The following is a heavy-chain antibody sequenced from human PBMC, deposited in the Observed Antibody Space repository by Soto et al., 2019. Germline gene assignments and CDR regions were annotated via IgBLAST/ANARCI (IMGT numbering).Heavy chain of an antibody. CDR2: ISGDNGNT. D-gene: IGHD2-15*01. Sequence: QVQLVQSGAEVKKPGASVRVSCQTSAYTFTNYAVSWVRQAPGQGLERMGWISGDNGNTIYEQKFQGRVTMTTDTSTKKDYMELRSLRSADTAVYYCATGLLGYCSGGSCYSDSWGQGTLVTVSS. CDR3: ATGLLGYCSGGSCYSDS. J-gene: IGHJ4*02. CDR1: AYTFTNYA. V-gene: IGHV1-18*01.